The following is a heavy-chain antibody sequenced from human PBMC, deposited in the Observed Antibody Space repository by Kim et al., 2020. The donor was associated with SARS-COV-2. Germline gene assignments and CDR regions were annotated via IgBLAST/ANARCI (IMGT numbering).Heavy chain of an antibody. D-gene: IGHD1-1*01. V-gene: IGHV3-15*01. Sequence: DYTEPVKGRFTISRDDSKTTLYLQMNSLKTEDTAVYYCVTQRGSLGAFDIWGQGTMVTVSS. CDR3: VTQRGSLGAFDI. J-gene: IGHJ3*02.